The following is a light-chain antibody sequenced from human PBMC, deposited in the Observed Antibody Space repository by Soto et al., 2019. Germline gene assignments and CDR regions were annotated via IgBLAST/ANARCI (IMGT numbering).Light chain of an antibody. V-gene: IGLV2-8*01. CDR3: SSYAGSDNYV. CDR1: SSDVGGDNY. Sequence: HSVQTHPPSASGSPGHAVTISCTGTSSDVGGDNYVSWYQQHPGKAPKLMIYEVSKRPSGVPDRFSGSKSGNTASLTVSGLQGEDEADYYCSSYAGSDNYVFGSGTKVTVL. CDR2: EVS. J-gene: IGLJ1*01.